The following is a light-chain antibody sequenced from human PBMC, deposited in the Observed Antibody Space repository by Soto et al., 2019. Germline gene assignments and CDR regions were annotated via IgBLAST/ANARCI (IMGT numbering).Light chain of an antibody. Sequence: EIVLTQSPGTLSLSPRERATLSCRASQSVNDNYLAWYQHKPGQAPRLLIYGASSRAPGIPDRFSGSGSGTDFPLPISRLEPEDFAIYYSQQYAASPRTFVQGTQVEVK. CDR3: QQYAASPRT. CDR1: QSVNDNY. CDR2: GAS. J-gene: IGKJ1*01. V-gene: IGKV3-20*01.